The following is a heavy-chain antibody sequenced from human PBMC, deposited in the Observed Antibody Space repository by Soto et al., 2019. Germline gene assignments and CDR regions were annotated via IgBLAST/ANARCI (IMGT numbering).Heavy chain of an antibody. Sequence: GASVKVSCKASGYTFTSYGISWVRQAPGQGLEWMGWISAYNGNTNYAQKLQGRVTMTTDTSTSTAYMELRSLRSDDTAVYYCARERPSSYYYGMDVWGRGTTVTVSS. CDR2: ISAYNGNT. V-gene: IGHV1-18*01. D-gene: IGHD3-16*02. J-gene: IGHJ6*02. CDR1: GYTFTSYG. CDR3: ARERPSSYYYGMDV.